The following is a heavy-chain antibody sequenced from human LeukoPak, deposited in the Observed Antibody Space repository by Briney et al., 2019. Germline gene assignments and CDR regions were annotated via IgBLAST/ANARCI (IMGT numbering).Heavy chain of an antibody. CDR2: INSNSGGT. J-gene: IGHJ4*02. D-gene: IGHD1-20*01. CDR1: GYTFTRYY. Sequence: GASVKVSCKASGYTFTRYYMHWVRQAPGQGLEWMGWINSNSGGTNYAQKFQGRVTMTRYTSISTAYMELSRLRSDDTAVYYCARSLTNWNEIDYWGQGTLVTVSS. CDR3: ARSLTNWNEIDY. V-gene: IGHV1-2*02.